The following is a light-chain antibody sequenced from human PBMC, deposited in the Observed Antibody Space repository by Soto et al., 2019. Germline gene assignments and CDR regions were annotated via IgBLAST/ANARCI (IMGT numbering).Light chain of an antibody. CDR3: QSYDSSLSAVV. V-gene: IGLV1-40*01. Sequence: QPVLTQPPSVSGAPGQRVTISCTGSSSNIGAGYDVHWYQQLPGTAPKLLIYGNSNRPSGVPDRFSGSKSGTSASLAITGLQAEDEADYYCQSYDSSLSAVVFGGGTKVT. J-gene: IGLJ2*01. CDR2: GNS. CDR1: SSNIGAGYD.